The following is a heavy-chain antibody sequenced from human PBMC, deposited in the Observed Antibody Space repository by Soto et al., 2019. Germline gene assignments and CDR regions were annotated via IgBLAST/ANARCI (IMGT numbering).Heavy chain of an antibody. CDR1: GFTFSSYS. Sequence: EVQLVESGGGLVKPGGSLRLSCAASGFTFSSYSMNWVRQAPGKGLEWVSSISSSSSYIYYADSVKGRFTISRDNAKNSLYRQQNGRGAEDTGVYYCGRDQTKHSYGYGLGYWGQGTLLTVSS. J-gene: IGHJ4*02. CDR2: ISSSSSYI. D-gene: IGHD5-18*01. V-gene: IGHV3-21*01. CDR3: GRDQTKHSYGYGLGY.